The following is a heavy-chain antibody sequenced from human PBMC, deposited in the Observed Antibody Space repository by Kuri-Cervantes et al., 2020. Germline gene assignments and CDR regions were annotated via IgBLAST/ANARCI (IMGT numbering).Heavy chain of an antibody. CDR3: ARDGGRLRFLEWSYYYYMDV. Sequence: GESLKISCAASGFTFSSYWMHWVRQAPGKGLVWVSRINSDGSSTSYADSVKGRFTISRDNAKNTLYLQMNSLRAEDTAVYYCARDGGRLRFLEWSYYYYMDVWGKGTTVTVSS. V-gene: IGHV3-74*01. CDR1: GFTFSSYW. J-gene: IGHJ6*03. D-gene: IGHD3-3*01. CDR2: INSDGSST.